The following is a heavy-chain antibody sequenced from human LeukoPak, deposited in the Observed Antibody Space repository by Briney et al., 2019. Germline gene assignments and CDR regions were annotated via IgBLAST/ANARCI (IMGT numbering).Heavy chain of an antibody. CDR3: VKVGGSGYHPDI. CDR1: GFTFSSYA. CDR2: ISASGGST. J-gene: IGHJ3*02. D-gene: IGHD3-22*01. Sequence: QPGGSLRLSCAASGFTFSSYAMSWVRQAPEKGLEWVSAISASGGSTYHADSVKGRFTISRDNSKNTVNLQMNSLRGEDTAVYYCVKVGGSGYHPDIWGQGTMVTVSS. V-gene: IGHV3-23*01.